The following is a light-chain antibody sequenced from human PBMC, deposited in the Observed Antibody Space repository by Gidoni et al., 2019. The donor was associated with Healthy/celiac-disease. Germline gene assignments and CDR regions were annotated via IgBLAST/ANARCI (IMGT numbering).Light chain of an antibody. CDR3: QQRSDWPPLT. CDR2: DAS. V-gene: IGKV3-11*01. J-gene: IGKJ4*01. Sequence: EMVLTQPPATLSLSPGERATRSCRASQSVSSYLAWYQQKPGQAAKLLIYDASNRATGIPARFSGSGSGTDFTLTISSLEPEDFAVYYCQQRSDWPPLTFGGGTKVEIK. CDR1: QSVSSY.